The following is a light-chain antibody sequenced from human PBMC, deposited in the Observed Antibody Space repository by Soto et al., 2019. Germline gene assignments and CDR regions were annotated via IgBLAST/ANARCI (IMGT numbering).Light chain of an antibody. CDR2: GAS. CDR3: QQYNNWPLT. V-gene: IGKV3-15*01. J-gene: IGKJ4*01. CDR1: QSVRGN. Sequence: EIVMTQSPATLSVSPGERATLSCRASQSVRGNLAWYQQKPGQAPRLLIYGASTWATGIPARLSGSGSGTEFTLTISSLQSEDFAVYYCQQYNNWPLTFGGGTKVDIK.